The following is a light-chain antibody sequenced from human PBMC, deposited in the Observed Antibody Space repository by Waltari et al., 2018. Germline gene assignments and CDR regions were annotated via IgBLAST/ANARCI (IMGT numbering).Light chain of an antibody. CDR2: AAS. V-gene: IGKV1-39*01. J-gene: IGKJ2*01. CDR3: QQTYSSPT. Sequence: DIQMTQSPSSLSASGGDRVTITCRAGQSIGTYLHWYQHKPGEAPKLLIYAASTLQSGVPSRFSGSGSGTDFTLTLSSLQPEDFATYYCQQTYSSPTFGQGTKLEIK. CDR1: QSIGTY.